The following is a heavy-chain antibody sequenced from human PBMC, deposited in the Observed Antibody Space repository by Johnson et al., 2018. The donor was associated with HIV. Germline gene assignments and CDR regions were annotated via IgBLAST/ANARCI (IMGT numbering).Heavy chain of an antibody. Sequence: QVQLVESGGGVVQPGRSLRLSCAASKFTFSSYPMHWVRQAPGKGLEWVALISYDGSNKYYADSVKGRFTISRDNSKNTLYLQMNSLRAEDTAVYYCARGGSIAARREAFDIWGQGTMVTVSS. V-gene: IGHV3-30*04. CDR1: KFTFSSYP. J-gene: IGHJ3*02. CDR2: ISYDGSNK. D-gene: IGHD6-6*01. CDR3: ARGGSIAARREAFDI.